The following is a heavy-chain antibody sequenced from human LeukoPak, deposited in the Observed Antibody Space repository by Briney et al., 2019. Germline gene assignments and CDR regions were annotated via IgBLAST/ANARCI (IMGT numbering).Heavy chain of an antibody. V-gene: IGHV3-11*04. CDR2: ISSSGSTI. CDR3: AIQITMIVVVPYFDY. D-gene: IGHD3-22*01. Sequence: GGSLRLSCAASGLTFSDYYMTWIRQAPGKGVEWVAYISSSGSTIYSADSVKGRFTVSRDNAKNSLFLHMNSLRAEDTAIYYCAIQITMIVVVPYFDYWGQGTLVTVSS. CDR1: GLTFSDYY. J-gene: IGHJ4*02.